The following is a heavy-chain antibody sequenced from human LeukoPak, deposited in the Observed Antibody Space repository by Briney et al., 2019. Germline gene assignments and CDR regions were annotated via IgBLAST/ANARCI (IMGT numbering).Heavy chain of an antibody. CDR3: ARGTNFYSTTLYYYYMDV. CDR1: GGTFSSYA. Sequence: SVKVSCKASGGTFSSYAISWVRQAPGQGLEWMGGIIPIFGTANYAQKFQGRVTITADKSTSTAYMELSSLRSEDTAVYYCARGTNFYSTTLYYYYMDVWGKGTTVTVSS. D-gene: IGHD6-13*01. CDR2: IIPIFGTA. V-gene: IGHV1-69*06. J-gene: IGHJ6*03.